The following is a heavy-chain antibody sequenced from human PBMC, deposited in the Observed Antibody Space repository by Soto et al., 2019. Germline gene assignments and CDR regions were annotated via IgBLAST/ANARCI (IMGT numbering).Heavy chain of an antibody. J-gene: IGHJ6*02. CDR2: ISGTGGST. V-gene: IGHV3-23*01. Sequence: GGSLRLSCAASGFTFSSYAMNWVRQAPGKGLEWVSGISGTGGSTYYADSVKGRFTISRDNSKNTLYLQMNSLRAEDTAIYYCAKGGLLRDTATMVRYGMDVWGQGTTVTVSS. CDR1: GFTFSSYA. D-gene: IGHD3-10*01. CDR3: AKGGLLRDTATMVRYGMDV.